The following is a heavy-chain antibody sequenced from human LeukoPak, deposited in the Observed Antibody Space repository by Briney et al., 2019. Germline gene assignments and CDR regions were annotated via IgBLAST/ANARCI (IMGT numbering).Heavy chain of an antibody. CDR3: ARERQQLVYKEFDY. J-gene: IGHJ4*02. Sequence: GGSLRLSCAASGFTFSSYSMSWVRQAAGKVLEWVDNIKQDGSENYYVNSVNGRFTIFRDNAKNSLYLQMNSLRAEDTAVYYCARERQQLVYKEFDYWGQGTLVTVSS. CDR1: GFTFSSYS. CDR2: IKQDGSEN. D-gene: IGHD6-13*01. V-gene: IGHV3-7*01.